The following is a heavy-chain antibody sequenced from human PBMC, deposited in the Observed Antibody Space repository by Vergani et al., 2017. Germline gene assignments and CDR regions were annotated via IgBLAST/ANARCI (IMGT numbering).Heavy chain of an antibody. CDR2: ISYDGTQK. J-gene: IGHJ1*01. CDR1: GFTSSYSG. Sequence: QVHLVESGGGVVQPGRSLRLSCVVSGFTSSYSGMHWVRQAPGKGLERVAVISYDGTQKYYADSVKGRFTISRDNSKSTLYLQMNSLRTEDTAVYYCATKSCGTPGCQIGYFREWGQGTLVTVSS. CDR3: ATKSCGTPGCQIGYFRE. V-gene: IGHV3-30*03. D-gene: IGHD1-1*01.